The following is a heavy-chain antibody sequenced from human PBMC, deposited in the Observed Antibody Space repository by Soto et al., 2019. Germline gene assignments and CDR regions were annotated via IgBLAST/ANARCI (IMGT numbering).Heavy chain of an antibody. Sequence: ASVKVSCKASGYTFTSYGISWVRQAPGQGLEWMGWISAYNGNTNYAQKLQGRVTMTTDTSTSTAYMELRSLRSDDTAVYYCASSYYDSSCYYGVYFDYWGQGTLVTVSS. D-gene: IGHD3-22*01. J-gene: IGHJ4*02. CDR3: ASSYYDSSCYYGVYFDY. CDR2: ISAYNGNT. V-gene: IGHV1-18*04. CDR1: GYTFTSYG.